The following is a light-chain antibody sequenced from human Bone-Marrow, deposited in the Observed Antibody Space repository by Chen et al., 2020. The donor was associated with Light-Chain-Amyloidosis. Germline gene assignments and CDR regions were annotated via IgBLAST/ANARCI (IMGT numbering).Light chain of an antibody. CDR1: NIGNKN. CDR2: DDR. J-gene: IGLJ3*02. V-gene: IGLV3-21*02. CDR3: QVWDRSSDRPV. Sequence: SYVLTQPSSVSVAPGQTATFTCGGNNIGNKNVHWYQQKPGQAPILVVFDDRDRPSGIPERFSGSNSGNTATLTISRVEAGDEADYYCQVWDRSSDRPVFGGGTKLTVL.